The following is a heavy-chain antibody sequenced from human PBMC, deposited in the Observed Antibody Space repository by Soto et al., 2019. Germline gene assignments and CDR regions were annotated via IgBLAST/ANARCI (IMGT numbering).Heavy chain of an antibody. Sequence: EVQLVESGGGLVQPGGSLRLSCAASGFTVSSNYMSWVRQAPGKGLEWVSVIYSGGSTYYADSVKGRFTISRHNSKNTLYLQMNSLRAEDTAVYYFARGDGDYYQGFDYWGQGTLVTVSS. CDR3: ARGDGDYYQGFDY. D-gene: IGHD4-17*01. J-gene: IGHJ4*02. V-gene: IGHV3-53*04. CDR2: IYSGGST. CDR1: GFTVSSNY.